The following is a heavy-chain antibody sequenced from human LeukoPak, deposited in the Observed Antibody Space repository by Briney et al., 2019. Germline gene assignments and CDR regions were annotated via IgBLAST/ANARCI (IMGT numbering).Heavy chain of an antibody. V-gene: IGHV3-66*01. Sequence: GGSLRLSCAASGFTVSSNYMSWVRQAPGKGLEWVSVIYSGGSTYYADSVKGRFTISRDNSKNTLYLQMNSLRAEDTAVHYCARDGRQVLRFLEWLPHIDYWSQGTLVTVSS. CDR3: ARDGRQVLRFLEWLPHIDY. CDR2: IYSGGST. J-gene: IGHJ4*02. CDR1: GFTVSSNY. D-gene: IGHD3-3*01.